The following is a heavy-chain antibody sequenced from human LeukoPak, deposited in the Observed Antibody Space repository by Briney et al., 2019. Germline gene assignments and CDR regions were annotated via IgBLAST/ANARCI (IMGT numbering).Heavy chain of an antibody. V-gene: IGHV4-34*01. Sequence: PSETLSLTCAVYGGSFSGYYWSWIRQPPGKGLVWIGEINHSGSTNYNPSLKSRVTISVDTSKNQFSLKLSSVTAADTAVYYCARGRIAARRRGEWFDSWGQGTLVTVSS. CDR2: INHSGST. CDR3: ARGRIAARRRGEWFDS. D-gene: IGHD6-6*01. J-gene: IGHJ5*01. CDR1: GGSFSGYY.